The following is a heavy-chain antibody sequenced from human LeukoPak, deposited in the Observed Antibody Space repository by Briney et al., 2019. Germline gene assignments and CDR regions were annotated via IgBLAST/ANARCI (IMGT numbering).Heavy chain of an antibody. CDR2: TYYRSKWYN. CDR3: ARAGWVTVDYFDY. D-gene: IGHD4-17*01. Sequence: SQTLSLTCAISGDSVSTNSAAWNWIRQSPSRGLEWLGRTYYRSKWYNDYAVSVKSRITINPDTSKNQFSLQLNSVTAADTAVYYCARAGWVTVDYFDYWGQGTLVTVSS. CDR1: GDSVSTNSAA. V-gene: IGHV6-1*01. J-gene: IGHJ4*02.